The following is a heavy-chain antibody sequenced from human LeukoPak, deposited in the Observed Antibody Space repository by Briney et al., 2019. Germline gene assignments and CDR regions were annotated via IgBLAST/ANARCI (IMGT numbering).Heavy chain of an antibody. CDR3: ARNSIFDFWSGYYPY. J-gene: IGHJ4*02. CDR1: GLTFSRYA. Sequence: GGSRRLSCATAGLTFSRYAMHRFRPAPGKGLEWMAVISYDGSNNYYADSVKGRCTSSRDNSKNTLYRQMNSLRAEDTAVYYCARNSIFDFWSGYYPYWGQGTLVTVSS. D-gene: IGHD3-3*01. CDR2: ISYDGSNN. V-gene: IGHV3-30*04.